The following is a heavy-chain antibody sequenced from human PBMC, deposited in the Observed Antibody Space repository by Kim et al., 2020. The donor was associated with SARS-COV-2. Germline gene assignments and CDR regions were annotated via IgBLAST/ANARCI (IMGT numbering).Heavy chain of an antibody. D-gene: IGHD6-6*01. J-gene: IGHJ6*02. Sequence: SQTLSLTCAISGDSVSSNSAAWNWIRQSPSRGLEWLGRTYYRSKWYNDYAVSVKSRITINPDTSKNQFSLQLNSVTPEDTAVYYCARDIAARSKPFTTTILGYVDVWGQGTTVTVSS. CDR2: TYYRSKWYN. V-gene: IGHV6-1*01. CDR1: GDSVSSNSAA. CDR3: ARDIAARSKPFTTTILGYVDV.